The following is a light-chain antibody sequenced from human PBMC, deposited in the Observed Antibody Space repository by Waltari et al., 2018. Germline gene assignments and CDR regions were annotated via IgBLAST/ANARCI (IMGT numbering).Light chain of an antibody. CDR3: QQYNNWPPLT. Sequence: EIVMTQSPATLSVSLGERATLSCRASQSVSSNLAWYQQKPGQAPRLLIYGASTRATGISARFIGSGSATEFTLTISSLQSEDFSVYYCQQYNNWPPLTFGGGTKVEIK. V-gene: IGKV3-15*01. CDR2: GAS. J-gene: IGKJ4*01. CDR1: QSVSSN.